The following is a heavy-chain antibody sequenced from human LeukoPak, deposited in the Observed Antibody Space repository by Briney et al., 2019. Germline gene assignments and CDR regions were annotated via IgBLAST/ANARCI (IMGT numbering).Heavy chain of an antibody. CDR1: GFTFSTSA. CDR2: ISNDGSNT. J-gene: IGHJ4*02. D-gene: IGHD6-19*01. Sequence: GGSLRLSCAASGFTFSTSAIHWVRQAPGKGLEWVAVISNDGSNTYYADSVKGRFTVSRDNSKNTLYLQMNSLRPEDTALYYCAKDHSSGWPYCFPYWGQGTLVTVSS. CDR3: AKDHSSGWPYCFPY. V-gene: IGHV3-30*04.